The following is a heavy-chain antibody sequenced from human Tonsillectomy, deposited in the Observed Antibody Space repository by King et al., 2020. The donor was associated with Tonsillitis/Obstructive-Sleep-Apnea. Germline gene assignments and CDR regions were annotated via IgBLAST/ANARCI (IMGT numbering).Heavy chain of an antibody. V-gene: IGHV1-18*01. J-gene: IGHJ5*02. Sequence: VQLVQSGAEVKKPGASVKVSCKASGYIITSYGISWVRQAPGQGLEWMGWMSAYNGNTNYAQKFQGRVTMTTDTSTSIAYMELRRLRSDDTAVYYCARDGVSRITVSGGVSPFDPWGQGTLVTVSS. CDR2: MSAYNGNT. D-gene: IGHD3-3*01. CDR1: GYIITSYG. CDR3: ARDGVSRITVSGGVSPFDP.